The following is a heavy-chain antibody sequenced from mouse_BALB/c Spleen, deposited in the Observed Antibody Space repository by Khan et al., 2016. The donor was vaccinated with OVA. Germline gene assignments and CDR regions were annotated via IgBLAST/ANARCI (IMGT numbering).Heavy chain of an antibody. CDR3: MTYYRY. CDR1: GFTFSGFW. D-gene: IGHD2-14*01. J-gene: IGHJ2*01. V-gene: IGHV11-2*02. Sequence: EVQLLETGGGLVQPGGSRGLSCEGSGFTFSGFWMSWVRQTPGKTLEWIGDINSDGSAINYAPSIKDRFTIFRDNDKSTLDLQMSNVRSEDTATYVCMTYYRYWGQGTTLTVSS. CDR2: INSDGSAI.